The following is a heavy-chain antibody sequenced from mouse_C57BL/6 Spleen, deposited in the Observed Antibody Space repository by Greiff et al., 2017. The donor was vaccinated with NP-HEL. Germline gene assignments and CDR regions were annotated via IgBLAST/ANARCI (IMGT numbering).Heavy chain of an antibody. J-gene: IGHJ2*01. CDR3: ARADGSSFPLHFDY. Sequence: EVQLQQSGPELVKPGASVKISCKASGYSFTGYYMNWVKQSPEKSLEWIGEINPSTGGTTYNQKFKAKATLTVDKSSSTAYMQLKSLTSEDSAVYYCARADGSSFPLHFDYWGQGTTLTVSS. CDR1: GYSFTGYY. D-gene: IGHD1-1*01. V-gene: IGHV1-42*01. CDR2: INPSTGGT.